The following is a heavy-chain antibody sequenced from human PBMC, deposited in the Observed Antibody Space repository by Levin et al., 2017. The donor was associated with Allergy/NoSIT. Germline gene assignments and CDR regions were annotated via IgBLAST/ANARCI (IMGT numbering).Heavy chain of an antibody. CDR1: GASITSYY. D-gene: IGHD2/OR15-2a*01. J-gene: IGHJ5*02. V-gene: IGHV4-59*01. Sequence: ETLSLTCSVSGASITSYYWTWIRQAPGKGLDWIGYVSYSGGPTYNPSLKSRVTITADKSKNQFSLKLTSVTAADTAVYYCTRSLGYCDSSTCYGSWFDPWGQGTLVSVSS. CDR2: VSYSGGP. CDR3: TRSLGYCDSSTCYGSWFDP.